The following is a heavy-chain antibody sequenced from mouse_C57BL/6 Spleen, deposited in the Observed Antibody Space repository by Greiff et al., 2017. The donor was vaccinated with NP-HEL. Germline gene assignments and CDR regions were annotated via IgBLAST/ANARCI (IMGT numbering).Heavy chain of an antibody. J-gene: IGHJ4*01. CDR2: ISSGGSYT. CDR1: GFTFSSYG. V-gene: IGHV5-6*02. Sequence: EVKVVESGGDLVKPGGSLKLSCAASGFTFSSYGMSWVRQTPDKRLEWVATISSGGSYTYYPDSVEGRFTISRDNAKNTLYLQMSSLKSEDTAMYYCARRGELKGAMDYWGQGTSVTVSS. D-gene: IGHD1-3*01. CDR3: ARRGELKGAMDY.